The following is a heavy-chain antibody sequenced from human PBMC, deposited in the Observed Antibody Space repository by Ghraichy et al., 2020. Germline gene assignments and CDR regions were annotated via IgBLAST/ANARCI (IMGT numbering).Heavy chain of an antibody. Sequence: SVKVSCKASGGTFSSYAISWVRQAPGQGLEWMGGIIPIFGTANYAQKFQGRVTITADESTSTAYMELSSLRSEDTAVYYCARVVYGSGSYYYYYGMDVWGQGTTVTVSS. CDR3: ARVVYGSGSYYYYYGMDV. CDR1: GGTFSSYA. J-gene: IGHJ6*02. V-gene: IGHV1-69*13. D-gene: IGHD3-10*01. CDR2: IIPIFGTA.